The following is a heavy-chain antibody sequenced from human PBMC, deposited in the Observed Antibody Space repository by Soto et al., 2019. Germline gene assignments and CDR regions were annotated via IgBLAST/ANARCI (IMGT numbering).Heavy chain of an antibody. J-gene: IGHJ4*02. Sequence: EVQLVESGGGVVRPGGSLRVSCAASGFTFNDYGMSWVRQAPGKGLEWVSAIIWNGGITGYADSVKGRFTISRDNAKNLLYLQMNSLRAVYTALYYCARDGGSSGLDYWGQGTLVTFSS. V-gene: IGHV3-20*04. D-gene: IGHD3-10*01. CDR1: GFTFNDYG. CDR2: IIWNGGIT. CDR3: ARDGGSSGLDY.